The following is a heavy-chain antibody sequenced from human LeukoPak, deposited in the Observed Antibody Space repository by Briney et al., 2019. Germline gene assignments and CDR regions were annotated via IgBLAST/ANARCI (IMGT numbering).Heavy chain of an antibody. D-gene: IGHD3-9*01. V-gene: IGHV3-23*01. Sequence: PGGSLTLSCAASGFTFSSYAISWVRQAPGKGLEWVSAISGSGGSTYYGGSMKGRLTTSRDNSKNTRYLQMNSLRAEDTTVYSCAKDGGYYANFAGYFGTVLDVWGQGTTVTVSS. CDR3: AKDGGYYANFAGYFGTVLDV. CDR1: GFTFSSYA. CDR2: ISGSGGST. J-gene: IGHJ6*02.